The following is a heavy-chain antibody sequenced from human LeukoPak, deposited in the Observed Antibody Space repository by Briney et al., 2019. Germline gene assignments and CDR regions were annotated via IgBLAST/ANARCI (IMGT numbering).Heavy chain of an antibody. Sequence: GGSLRLSCAASGFTFTFQTMSWVRQAPGKGLEWVASMKEDGSEIFYVGSVKGRFIISRDNAKNSLYLQTNSLRAEDTAVYYCAKGGASRFDHWGQGTLVTVSS. CDR3: AKGGASRFDH. CDR2: MKEDGSEI. CDR1: GFTFTFQT. V-gene: IGHV3-7*01. D-gene: IGHD1-26*01. J-gene: IGHJ4*02.